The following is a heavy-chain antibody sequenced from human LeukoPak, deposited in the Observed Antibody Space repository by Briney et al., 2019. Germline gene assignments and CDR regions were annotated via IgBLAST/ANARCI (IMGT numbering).Heavy chain of an antibody. Sequence: GGSLRLSCAASGFTFSSYWMNWVRQAPGKGLEWVANIKQDGSEKYYVDSVKGRFTISRDNAKNSLYLQMNSLRAEDTAVYCCARGHYYGSGSYPYFDYWGQGTLVTVSS. V-gene: IGHV3-7*01. CDR3: ARGHYYGSGSYPYFDY. D-gene: IGHD3-10*01. CDR1: GFTFSSYW. CDR2: IKQDGSEK. J-gene: IGHJ4*02.